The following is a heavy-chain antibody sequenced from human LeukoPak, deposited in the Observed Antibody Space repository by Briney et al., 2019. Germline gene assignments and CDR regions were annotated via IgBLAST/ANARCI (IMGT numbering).Heavy chain of an antibody. CDR2: ISGSGGST. CDR1: GFTFSSYA. V-gene: IGHV3-23*01. J-gene: IGHJ1*01. Sequence: HTGGSLRLSCAASGFTFSSYAMSWVRQAPGKGLEWVSAISGSGGSTYYADSVKGRFTISRDNSKNTLYLQMNSLRAEDTAVYYCATLGPTAIGYCSGGSCLGDEYFQHWGQGTLVTVSS. CDR3: ATLGPTAIGYCSGGSCLGDEYFQH. D-gene: IGHD2-15*01.